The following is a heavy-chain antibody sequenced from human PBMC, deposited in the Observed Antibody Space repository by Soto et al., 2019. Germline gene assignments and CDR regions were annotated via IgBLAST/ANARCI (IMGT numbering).Heavy chain of an antibody. D-gene: IGHD3-3*01. CDR2: INHRGGA. CDR1: NGSFTDYF. CDR3: VARGMTYDFLSGPHPFDP. Sequence: SETLSLTCAAHNGSFTDYFWTWIRQSPGTGLEWIGEINHRGGATYNPSLRRRVTISIDTSKNHFSLSLRSLTAADTAVYYCVARGMTYDFLSGPHPFDPWGHGTLVTVSS. V-gene: IGHV4-34*01. J-gene: IGHJ5*02.